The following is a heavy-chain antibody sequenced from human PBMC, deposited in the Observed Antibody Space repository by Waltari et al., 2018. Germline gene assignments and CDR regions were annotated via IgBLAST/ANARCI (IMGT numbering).Heavy chain of an antibody. Sequence: QVQLQESGPGLVKPSETLSLTCTVSGGSISSYYWSWIRQPPGKGLEWIGYIYYSGSTNYNPSLKSRVTISVDTSKNQFSLKLSSVTAADTAVYYCAREGSGSYYHYFDYWGQGTLVIVSS. J-gene: IGHJ4*02. CDR2: IYYSGST. CDR1: GGSISSYY. D-gene: IGHD1-26*01. CDR3: AREGSGSYYHYFDY. V-gene: IGHV4-59*01.